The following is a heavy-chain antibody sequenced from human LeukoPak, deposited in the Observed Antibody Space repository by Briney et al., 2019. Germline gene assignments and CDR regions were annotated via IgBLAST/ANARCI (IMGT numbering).Heavy chain of an antibody. J-gene: IGHJ4*02. V-gene: IGHV3-48*03. Sequence: GGSLRLSCAAAGFTFSSYEMNWVRQAPGKGLEWVSYISSSGTTIYYADSVKGRFTISRDNAKNSLYLQMNSLRAEDTAVYYCAIGLFEEQQPYWGQGTLVTVSS. D-gene: IGHD6-13*01. CDR1: GFTFSSYE. CDR3: AIGLFEEQQPY. CDR2: ISSSGTTI.